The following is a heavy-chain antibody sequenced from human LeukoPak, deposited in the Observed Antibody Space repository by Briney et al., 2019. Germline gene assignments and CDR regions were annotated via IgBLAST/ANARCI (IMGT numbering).Heavy chain of an antibody. V-gene: IGHV1-18*01. CDR1: GYTFTSYG. CDR2: ISAYNGNT. Sequence: ASVKVSCKASGYTFTSYGISWVRQAPGQGLEWMGWISAYNGNTNYAQKLQGRVTMTTDTSTSTAYMELRSLRSDDTAVYYCARSDYDFWSGYYYDAFDIWGQGTMVTVSS. D-gene: IGHD3-3*01. J-gene: IGHJ3*02. CDR3: ARSDYDFWSGYYYDAFDI.